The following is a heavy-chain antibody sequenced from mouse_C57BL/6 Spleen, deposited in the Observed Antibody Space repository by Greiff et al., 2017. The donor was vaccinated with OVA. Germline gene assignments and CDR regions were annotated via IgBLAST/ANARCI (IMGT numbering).Heavy chain of an antibody. Sequence: EVQRVESGGGLVKPGGSLKLSCAASGFTFSDYGMHWVRQAPEKGLEWVAYISSGSSTIYYADTVKGRFTISRDNAKNTLFLQMTSLRSEDTAMYYCARGDYGSSYYWYFDVWGTGTTVTVSS. J-gene: IGHJ1*03. CDR2: ISSGSSTI. CDR1: GFTFSDYG. V-gene: IGHV5-17*01. CDR3: ARGDYGSSYYWYFDV. D-gene: IGHD1-1*01.